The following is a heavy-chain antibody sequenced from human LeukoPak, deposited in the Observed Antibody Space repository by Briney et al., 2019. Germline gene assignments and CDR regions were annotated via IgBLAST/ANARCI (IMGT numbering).Heavy chain of an antibody. V-gene: IGHV1-2*02. CDR2: INPNSGGT. CDR3: ARGSPGYTPIGPSY. J-gene: IGHJ4*02. D-gene: IGHD5-18*01. CDR1: GYTFTGYY. Sequence: ASVKVSCKASGYTFTGYYMHWMRQAPGQGLEWMGWINPNSGGTNYAQKFQGRVTMTRDTSISTAYMELSRLRSDDTAVYYCARGSPGYTPIGPSYWGQGTLVTVSS.